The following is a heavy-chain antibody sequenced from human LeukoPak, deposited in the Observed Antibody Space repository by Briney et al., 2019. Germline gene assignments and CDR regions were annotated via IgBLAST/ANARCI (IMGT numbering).Heavy chain of an antibody. CDR3: ARGGPNYYYYGMDV. CDR1: GGSISSYY. V-gene: IGHV4-59*08. J-gene: IGHJ6*02. Sequence: SETLSLTCTVSGGSISSYYWSWIRQPPGKGLEWIGYIYYSGSTNYNPSLKSRVTISVDTSRNQFSLKLSSVTAADTAVYYCARGGPNYYYYGMDVWGQGTTVTVSS. CDR2: IYYSGST.